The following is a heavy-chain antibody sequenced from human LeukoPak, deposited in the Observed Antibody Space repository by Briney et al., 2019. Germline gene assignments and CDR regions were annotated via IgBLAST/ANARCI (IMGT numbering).Heavy chain of an antibody. J-gene: IGHJ4*02. CDR2: INPNSGGT. V-gene: IGHV1-2*02. CDR1: GYTFTGYY. CDR3: ARDRAYDILTGLVGYFGY. Sequence: ASVKVSCKASGYTFTGYYMHWVRQAPGQGLEWMGWINPNSGGTNYAQKFQGRVTMTRDTSISTAYMELSRLGSDDTAVYYCARDRAYDILTGLVGYFGYWGQGTLVTVSS. D-gene: IGHD3-9*01.